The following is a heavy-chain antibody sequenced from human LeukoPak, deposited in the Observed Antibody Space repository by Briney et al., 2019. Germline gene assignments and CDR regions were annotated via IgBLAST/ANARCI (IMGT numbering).Heavy chain of an antibody. Sequence: SETLSLTCAVSGGSISSGAYSWSWIRQPPGRGLEWIGYIYYTGSTYYNPSLESRITISVDTSKNQFSLKLTSVTAADTAVYFCARDPGYYYGSGRLMYFDYWGQGTLVTVSS. CDR2: IYYTGST. CDR3: ARDPGYYYGSGRLMYFDY. J-gene: IGHJ4*02. CDR1: GGSISSGAYS. V-gene: IGHV4-30-4*07. D-gene: IGHD3-10*01.